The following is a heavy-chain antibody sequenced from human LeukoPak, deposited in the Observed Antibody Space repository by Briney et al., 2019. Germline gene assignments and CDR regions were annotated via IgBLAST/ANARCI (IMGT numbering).Heavy chain of an antibody. CDR3: VRDYCGGNCYPFDY. V-gene: IGHV3-20*04. J-gene: IGHJ4*02. D-gene: IGHD2-21*02. CDR1: GFTCEDYG. Sequence: TGGSLRLSCVASGFTCEDYGMSWVRQAPGKGLEWVSGINWNGGSTGYADSVKGRFTISRDNAKKSLYLKMNSLRGEDTALYYCVRDYCGGNCYPFDYWGQGTLVTVSS. CDR2: INWNGGST.